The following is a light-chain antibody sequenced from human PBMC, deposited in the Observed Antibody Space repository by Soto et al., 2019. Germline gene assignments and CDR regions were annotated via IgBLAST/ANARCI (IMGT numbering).Light chain of an antibody. CDR1: QSVSNN. J-gene: IGKJ5*01. V-gene: IGKV3D-15*01. CDR2: AAS. Sequence: EIVMTQSPATLSVSPGERATLSWRASQSVSNNLAWYQQKPAQAPRLLIYAASTRAAGIPARFSGSGSGTEFTLTISSLQSEDFAIYFCQQYSNWPPITFGQGTRLEIK. CDR3: QQYSNWPPIT.